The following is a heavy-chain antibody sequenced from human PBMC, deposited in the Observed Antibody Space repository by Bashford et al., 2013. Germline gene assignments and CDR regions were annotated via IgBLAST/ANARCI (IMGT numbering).Heavy chain of an antibody. Sequence: ASVKVSCKASGYTFTRYGISWVRQAPGQGLEWMGWISADNGNTNYAQKLQGRVTMTTDTSTSTAYMELRSLRSDDTAVYYCARDFVVGVWNAFDVWGQGTVVTVSS. CDR1: GYTFTRYG. D-gene: IGHD1-26*01. J-gene: IGHJ3*01. CDR3: ARDFVVGVWNAFDV. CDR2: ISADNGNT. V-gene: IGHV1-18*01.